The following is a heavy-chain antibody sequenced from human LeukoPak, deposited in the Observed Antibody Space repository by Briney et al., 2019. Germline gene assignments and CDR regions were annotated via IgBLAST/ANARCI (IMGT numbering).Heavy chain of an antibody. V-gene: IGHV1-69-2*01. CDR2: VDPEDGET. Sequence: ASVKVSCKASGYTFTDYYMHWVQQAPGKGLEWMGRVDPEDGETIYAEKFQGRVTITADASTDTAYMELSSLRSEDTAVYHCATDLWREWELQGLDYWGQGTLVTVSS. J-gene: IGHJ4*02. CDR3: ATDLWREWELQGLDY. D-gene: IGHD1-26*01. CDR1: GYTFTDYY.